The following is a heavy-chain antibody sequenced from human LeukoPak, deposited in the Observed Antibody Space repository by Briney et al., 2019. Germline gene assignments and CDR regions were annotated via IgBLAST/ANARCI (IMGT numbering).Heavy chain of an antibody. CDR2: ISGSGGST. J-gene: IGHJ4*02. V-gene: IGHV3-23*01. Sequence: GGSLRLSCAASGFTFSSYAMSWVRRAPGKGLEWVSTISGSGGSTYYADSVKGRFTISRDNSKNTLYLQINSLRAEDTAVYYCAKGKILYRFDYWGQGTLVTVSS. CDR1: GFTFSSYA. D-gene: IGHD2-2*01. CDR3: AKGKILYRFDY.